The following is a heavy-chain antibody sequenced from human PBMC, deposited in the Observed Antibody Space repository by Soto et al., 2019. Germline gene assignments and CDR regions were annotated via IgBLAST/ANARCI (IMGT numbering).Heavy chain of an antibody. CDR1: GFTFSSYA. Sequence: EVQLLESGGGLVQPGGSLRLSCAASGFTFSSYAMSWVRHAPGKGLEWVSAISGSGGSTYYADSVKGRFTISRDNSKNTLYLQINSLRAEDTAVYYCAKTMGGRDAFDIWGQGTMVTVSS. V-gene: IGHV3-23*01. D-gene: IGHD1-26*01. CDR2: ISGSGGST. J-gene: IGHJ3*02. CDR3: AKTMGGRDAFDI.